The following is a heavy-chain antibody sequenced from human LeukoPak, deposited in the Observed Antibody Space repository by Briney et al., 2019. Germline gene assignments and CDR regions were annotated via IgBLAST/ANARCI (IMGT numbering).Heavy chain of an antibody. J-gene: IGHJ4*02. CDR2: INWNGGST. Sequence: SGGSLRLSCAASGFTFDDYGLSWVRQAPGKGLEWVSGINWNGGSTGYADSVKGRFTISRDNAKNSLYLQMNSLRAEDTALYYCARVPNGNHRPYYFDYWGQGTLITVSS. CDR1: GFTFDDYG. D-gene: IGHD4-23*01. CDR3: ARVPNGNHRPYYFDY. V-gene: IGHV3-20*04.